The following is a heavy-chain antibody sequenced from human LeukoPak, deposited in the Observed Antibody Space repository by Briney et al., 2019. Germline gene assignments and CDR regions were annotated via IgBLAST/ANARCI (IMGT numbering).Heavy chain of an antibody. CDR2: ISAYNGNT. CDR3: ARDYIKRSYGPGPWFDP. D-gene: IGHD3-10*01. J-gene: IGHJ5*02. CDR1: GYTFTSYG. V-gene: IGHV1-18*01. Sequence: ASVKVSCKASGYTFTSYGISWVRQAPGQGLEWMGWISAYNGNTNYAQKLQGRVTMTTDTSASTAYMELRSLRPDDTAVYYCARDYIKRSYGPGPWFDPWGQGTLVTVSS.